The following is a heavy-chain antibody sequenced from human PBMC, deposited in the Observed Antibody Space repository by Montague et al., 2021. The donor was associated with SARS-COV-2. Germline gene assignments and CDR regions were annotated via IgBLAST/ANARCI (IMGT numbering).Heavy chain of an antibody. CDR1: GGSISSSSYY. CDR3: ARPLNLYYYGSGSYRSWFDP. D-gene: IGHD3-10*01. CDR2: IYYSVST. Sequence: SETLSLTCTVSGGSISSSSYYWGWIRQPPGKGLEWIGCIYYSVSTYYNPSLKSRVTISVDTSKNQFSLKLSSVTAADTAVYYCARPLNLYYYGSGSYRSWFDPWGQGTLVTVSS. J-gene: IGHJ5*02. V-gene: IGHV4-39*01.